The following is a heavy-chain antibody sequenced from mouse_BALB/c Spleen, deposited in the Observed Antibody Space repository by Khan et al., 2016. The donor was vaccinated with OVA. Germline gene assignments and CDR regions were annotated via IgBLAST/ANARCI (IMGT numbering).Heavy chain of an antibody. CDR3: ARDFHYYGSRGALDY. Sequence: QIQLVQSGAELARPGASVKMSCKASGYTFTSYSMHWIKQRPGQGLEWIGNINPSNAYTNYNQKFKDKSTLTAVKSSSSASTQLSSLTSEDSAVYYCARDFHYYGSRGALDYWSQGTSVTVSS. V-gene: IGHV1-4*01. CDR2: INPSNAYT. CDR1: GYTFTSYS. J-gene: IGHJ4*01. D-gene: IGHD1-1*01.